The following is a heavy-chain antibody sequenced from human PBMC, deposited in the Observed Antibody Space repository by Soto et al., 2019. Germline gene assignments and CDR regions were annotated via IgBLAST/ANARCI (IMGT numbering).Heavy chain of an antibody. V-gene: IGHV2-5*02. CDR3: AHSKWARGFGDLMDV. Sequence: QITLKESGPTLVKPTQTLTLTCTFSGFSLSSSGVGVGWIRQPPGKALEWLALIYWDDNNRYSPSLKSRLTITKDTSKNQVVLTMTNMDPVDTGTYYCAHSKWARGFGDLMDVWGQGTTVTVSS. J-gene: IGHJ6*02. CDR2: IYWDDNN. D-gene: IGHD3-10*01. CDR1: GFSLSSSGVG.